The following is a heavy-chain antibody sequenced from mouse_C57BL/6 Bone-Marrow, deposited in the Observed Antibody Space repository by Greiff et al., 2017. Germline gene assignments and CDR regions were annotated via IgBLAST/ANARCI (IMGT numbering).Heavy chain of an antibody. V-gene: IGHV1-81*01. CDR1: GYTFTSYG. J-gene: IGHJ1*03. CDR2: IYPRSGNT. CDR3: ARRITTVRYFDV. Sequence: VQLQQSGAELARPGASVKLSCKASGYTFTSYGISWVKQRTGQGLEWIGEIYPRSGNTYYNEKFKGKATLTADKSSSTAYMELRSLTSEDSAVYFCARRITTVRYFDVWGTGTTVTVSS. D-gene: IGHD1-1*01.